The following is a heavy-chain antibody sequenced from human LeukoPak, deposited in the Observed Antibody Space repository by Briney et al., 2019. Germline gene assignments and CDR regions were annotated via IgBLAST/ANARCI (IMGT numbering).Heavy chain of an antibody. Sequence: SETLSLTCAVYGGSFSGYYWGWIRQPPGKGLEWIGEINRGGDTNYNPSLKSRVTISVDTSKNQFSLKLSSVTAADTAVYYCAHDTYSSGWYSAFDIWGQGTMVTVSS. CDR3: AHDTYSSGWYSAFDI. CDR1: GGSFSGYY. J-gene: IGHJ3*02. V-gene: IGHV4-34*01. D-gene: IGHD6-19*01. CDR2: INRGGDT.